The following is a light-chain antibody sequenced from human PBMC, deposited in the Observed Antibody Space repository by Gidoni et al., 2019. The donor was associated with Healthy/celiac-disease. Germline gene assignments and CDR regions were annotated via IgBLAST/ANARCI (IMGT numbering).Light chain of an antibody. J-gene: IGKJ4*01. V-gene: IGKV1-9*01. CDR2: ATS. Sequence: DIQLTQSPSFLSASVGYRVTITCRASQGISSYLDWYQQKQGKAPKLLINATSTLQSGVPSRISGSRCGTEFTITISSMQHEDYATDYCQQLNIYLRLTFGGGTKVEIK. CDR3: QQLNIYLRLT. CDR1: QGISSY.